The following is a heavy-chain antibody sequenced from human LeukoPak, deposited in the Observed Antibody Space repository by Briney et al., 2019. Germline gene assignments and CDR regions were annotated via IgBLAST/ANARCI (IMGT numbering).Heavy chain of an antibody. CDR1: GFTFSTYF. V-gene: IGHV3-30-3*01. D-gene: IGHD2-21*01. CDR3: ARERQDTILHSGAFDI. Sequence: GRSLRLSCAASGFTFSTYFMHWVRQAPGKGLEWVADIASDGSHKFYVESVKGRLTISSDNSKDTLYLQMNSLRAEDTAVYFCARERQDTILHSGAFDIWGQGTMVTVSS. CDR2: IASDGSHK. J-gene: IGHJ3*02.